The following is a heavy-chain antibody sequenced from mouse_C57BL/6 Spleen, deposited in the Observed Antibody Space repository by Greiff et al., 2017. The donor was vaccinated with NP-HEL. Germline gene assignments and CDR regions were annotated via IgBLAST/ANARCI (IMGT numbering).Heavy chain of an antibody. CDR3: ARNEEDYYDDYYAVDY. CDR1: GYTFTEYT. J-gene: IGHJ4*01. Sequence: QVQLQQSGAELVKPGASVKLSCKASGYTFTEYTIHWVKQRSGQGLEWIGWFYPGSGSIKYNEKFKDKATLTADKSSSTVYMELSRLTSEDSAVYFCARNEEDYYDDYYAVDYWGQGTSVTVSS. V-gene: IGHV1-62-2*01. D-gene: IGHD1-1*01. CDR2: FYPGSGSI.